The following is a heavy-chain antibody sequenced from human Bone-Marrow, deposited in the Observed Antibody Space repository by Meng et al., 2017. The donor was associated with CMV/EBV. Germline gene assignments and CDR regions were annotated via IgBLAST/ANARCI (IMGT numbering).Heavy chain of an antibody. Sequence: SETLSLTCAVYGGSFSGYYWSWIRQPPGKGLEWIGEINHSGSTNYNPSLKSRVTISVDTSKNQFSLKLSSVTAADTAVYYCARRTPLFPHGFDPWGQGTLVTVSS. CDR2: INHSGST. D-gene: IGHD1-14*01. V-gene: IGHV4-34*01. J-gene: IGHJ5*02. CDR1: GGSFSGYY. CDR3: ARRTPLFPHGFDP.